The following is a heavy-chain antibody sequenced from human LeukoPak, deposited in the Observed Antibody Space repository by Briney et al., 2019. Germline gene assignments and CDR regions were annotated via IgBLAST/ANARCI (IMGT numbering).Heavy chain of an antibody. J-gene: IGHJ4*02. CDR2: IYNDETSA. Sequence: GGSLRLSCAASGFTLSNTCMYWVRQGPGKGLVWVSRIYNDETSATYADSVKGRFTISRDNAKNTLYLQMDSLRVDDRAVYYCARGAPIDYWGEGTLVTVSS. CDR1: GFTLSNTC. V-gene: IGHV3-74*01. CDR3: ARGAPIDY.